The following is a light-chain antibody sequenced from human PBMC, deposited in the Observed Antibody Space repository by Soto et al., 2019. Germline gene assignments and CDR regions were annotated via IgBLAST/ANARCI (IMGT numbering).Light chain of an antibody. V-gene: IGKV1-9*01. Sequence: IQCTQPPSSLYATERDRVSITCRASQAISSYLAWYQQKPGRAPKLLIYAASTLQSGVPSRFSGSGSGTEFTLTITSLQPEDFATYYCQQLNSFPITFGQGTRLEIK. CDR2: AAS. CDR3: QQLNSFPIT. J-gene: IGKJ5*01. CDR1: QAISSY.